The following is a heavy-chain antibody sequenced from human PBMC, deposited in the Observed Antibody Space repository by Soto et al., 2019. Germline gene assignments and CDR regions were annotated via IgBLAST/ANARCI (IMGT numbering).Heavy chain of an antibody. CDR2: MNPNSGNT. D-gene: IGHD2-21*02. Sequence: ASVKVSCKASGYTFTSYDINWVRQATGQGLEWMGWMNPNSGNTGYAQKFQGRVTMTRNTSISTAYMEPSSLRSEDTAVYYCARGLGCGGDCYLYYYYYYGMDVWGQGTTVTVSS. J-gene: IGHJ6*02. V-gene: IGHV1-8*01. CDR3: ARGLGCGGDCYLYYYYYYGMDV. CDR1: GYTFTSYD.